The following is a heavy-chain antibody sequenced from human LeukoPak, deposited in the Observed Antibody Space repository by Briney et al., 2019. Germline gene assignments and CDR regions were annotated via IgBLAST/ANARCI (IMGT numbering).Heavy chain of an antibody. CDR3: ARCDYGSGTVTRPYYYMDV. Sequence: GGSLRLSCAASGFTFSSYAMHWVRQAPGKGLEWVAVISYDGSNKYYADSVKGRFTISRDNSKNTLYLQMNSLRAEDTAVYYCARCDYGSGTVTRPYYYMDVWGKGTTVTVSS. V-gene: IGHV3-30*04. CDR1: GFTFSSYA. CDR2: ISYDGSNK. D-gene: IGHD3-10*01. J-gene: IGHJ6*03.